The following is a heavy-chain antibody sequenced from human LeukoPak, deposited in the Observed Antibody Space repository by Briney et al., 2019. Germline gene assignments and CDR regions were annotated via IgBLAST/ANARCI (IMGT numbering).Heavy chain of an antibody. CDR2: IYYSGST. J-gene: IGHJ6*03. CDR3: ARVGEYYYYMDV. CDR1: GGSISSSSYY. V-gene: IGHV4-39*07. D-gene: IGHD3-10*01. Sequence: PSETLSLTCTVSGGSISSSSYYWGWIPQPPGKGLGWIGSIYYSGSTYYNPSLKSRVTISVDTSKNQFSLKLSSVTAADTAVYYCARVGEYYYYMDVWGKGTTVTVSS.